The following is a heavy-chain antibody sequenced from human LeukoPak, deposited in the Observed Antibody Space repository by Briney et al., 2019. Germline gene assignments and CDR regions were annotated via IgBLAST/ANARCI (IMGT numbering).Heavy chain of an antibody. J-gene: IGHJ6*02. CDR3: ARDQATVAYYYYYYGMDV. Sequence: GGSLRLSCAASGFTFSSYSMNWVRQAPGKGLEWVSSISSSSSYIYYADSVRGRFTISRDNAKNSLYLQMNSLRAEDTAVYYCARDQATVAYYYYYYGMDVWGQGTTVTVSS. D-gene: IGHD4-23*01. CDR2: ISSSSSYI. V-gene: IGHV3-21*01. CDR1: GFTFSSYS.